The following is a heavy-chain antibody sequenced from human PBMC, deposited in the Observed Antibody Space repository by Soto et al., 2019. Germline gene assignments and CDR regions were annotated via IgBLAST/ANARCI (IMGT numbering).Heavy chain of an antibody. J-gene: IGHJ4*02. CDR2: ISGSGGST. Sequence: GGSLRLSCAASGFTFSSYAMSWVRQAPGKGLEWVSAISGSGGSTYYADSVKGRFTISRDNSKNTLYLQMNSLRAEYTAVYYCAKDLSVAVAGALWGQGTLVTVSS. D-gene: IGHD6-19*01. CDR1: GFTFSSYA. CDR3: AKDLSVAVAGAL. V-gene: IGHV3-23*01.